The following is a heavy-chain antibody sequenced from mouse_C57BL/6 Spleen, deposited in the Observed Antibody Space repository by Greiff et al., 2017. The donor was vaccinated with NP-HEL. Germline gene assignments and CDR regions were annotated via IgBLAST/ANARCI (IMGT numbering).Heavy chain of an antibody. J-gene: IGHJ2*01. V-gene: IGHV3-6*01. CDR1: GYSITSGYY. Sequence: EVQLVESGPGLVKPSQSLSLTCSVTGYSITSGYYWNWIRQFPGNKLEWMGYISYDGSNNYNPSLKNRISITRDTSKNQFFLKLNSVTTEDTATYYCARDLITHFDYWGQGTTLTVSS. D-gene: IGHD1-1*01. CDR2: ISYDGSN. CDR3: ARDLITHFDY.